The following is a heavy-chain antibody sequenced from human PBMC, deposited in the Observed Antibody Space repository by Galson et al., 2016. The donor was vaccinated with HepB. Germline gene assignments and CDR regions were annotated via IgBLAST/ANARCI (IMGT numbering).Heavy chain of an antibody. D-gene: IGHD2-8*01. CDR3: ILGKQLVPHDF. V-gene: IGHV4-34*01. CDR1: GGSFSGYY. CDR2: VDHGGSA. Sequence: SETLSLTCAVHGGSFSGYYWSCIRQPPGKGLEWVADVDHGGSASYNPSLNSRVSISLDTSRNHFSLNLTSVTAADTAVYYCILGKQLVPHDFWGQGTLVTGSS. J-gene: IGHJ4*02.